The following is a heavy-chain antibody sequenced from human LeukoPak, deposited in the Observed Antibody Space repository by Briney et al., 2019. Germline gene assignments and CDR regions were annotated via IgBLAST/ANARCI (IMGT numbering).Heavy chain of an antibody. CDR2: IYSGGST. V-gene: IGHV3-53*01. J-gene: IGHJ4*02. CDR1: GFTVSSNY. Sequence: GGSLLLSCAASGFTVSSNYMSWVRQAPGKGLEWVSVIYSGGSTYYADSVKGRFTISRDNSKNTLYLQMNSLRAEDTAVYYCARGLRYDILTGYGSQNPYYFDYWGQGTLVTVSS. CDR3: ARGLRYDILTGYGSQNPYYFDY. D-gene: IGHD3-9*01.